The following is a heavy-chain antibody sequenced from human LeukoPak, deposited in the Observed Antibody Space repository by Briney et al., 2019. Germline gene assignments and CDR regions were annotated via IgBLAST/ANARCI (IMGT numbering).Heavy chain of an antibody. Sequence: TSETLSLTXTVSGGSISSYYWSWIRQPPGKGVEWIGYIYYSGSTNYNPSLKSRVTMSVDTSKNQFSLKLSSVTAADTAVYYCARLGTANDYWGQGTLVTVSS. D-gene: IGHD5-18*01. V-gene: IGHV4-59*12. J-gene: IGHJ4*02. CDR2: IYYSGST. CDR1: GGSISSYY. CDR3: ARLGTANDY.